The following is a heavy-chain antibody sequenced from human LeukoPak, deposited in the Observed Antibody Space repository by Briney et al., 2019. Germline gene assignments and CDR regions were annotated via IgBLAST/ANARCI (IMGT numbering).Heavy chain of an antibody. CDR1: GGSISSYY. CDR3: ARVGDGYNYPY. V-gene: IGHV4-59*12. J-gene: IGHJ4*02. D-gene: IGHD5-24*01. Sequence: PSETLSLTCTVSGGSISSYYWSWIRQPPGKGLEWIGCIYYSGSTYYNPSLKSRVTISVDTSKNQFSLKLSSVTAADTAVYYCARVGDGYNYPYWGQGTLVTVSS. CDR2: IYYSGST.